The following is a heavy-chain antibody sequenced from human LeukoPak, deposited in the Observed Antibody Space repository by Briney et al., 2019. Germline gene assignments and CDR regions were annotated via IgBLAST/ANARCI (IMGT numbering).Heavy chain of an antibody. CDR1: GYTFTSYG. Sequence: ASVKVSCKASGYTFTSYGISWVRQAPGQGLEWMGWISAYNGNTNYAQKLQGRVTMTTDTSTSTAYMELRSLRSDDTAVYYCARDSHDPIAARFAFDIWGQGTMVTVSS. CDR3: ARDSHDPIAARFAFDI. D-gene: IGHD6-6*01. V-gene: IGHV1-18*01. CDR2: ISAYNGNT. J-gene: IGHJ3*02.